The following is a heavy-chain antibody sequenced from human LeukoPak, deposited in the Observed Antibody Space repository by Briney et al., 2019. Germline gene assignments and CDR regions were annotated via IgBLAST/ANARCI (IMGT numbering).Heavy chain of an antibody. CDR1: GYSFTSYW. CDR2: IYPGDSDT. D-gene: IGHD1-26*01. V-gene: IGHV5-51*01. Sequence: GESLKISCKGSGYSFTSYWIGRVRQMPGKGLEWMGIIYPGDSDTRYSPSFQGQVTISADKSISTAYLQWSSLKASDTAMYFCARHLRSGAVVDTGYSYGMDVWGQGTTVTVSS. J-gene: IGHJ6*02. CDR3: ARHLRSGAVVDTGYSYGMDV.